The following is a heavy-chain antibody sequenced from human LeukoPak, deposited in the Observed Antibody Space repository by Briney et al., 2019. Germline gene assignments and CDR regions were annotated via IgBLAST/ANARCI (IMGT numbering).Heavy chain of an antibody. Sequence: PGGSLRLSCAASGFTFSSYSMNWVRQAPGKGLEWVSSISSSSSYIYYADSVKGRFTISRDNAKNSLYLQMNSLRAEDTAVYYCARDLRITMVRGVIVDYWGQGTLVTVSS. CDR1: GFTFSSYS. CDR3: ARDLRITMVRGVIVDY. J-gene: IGHJ4*02. D-gene: IGHD3-10*01. CDR2: ISSSSSYI. V-gene: IGHV3-21*01.